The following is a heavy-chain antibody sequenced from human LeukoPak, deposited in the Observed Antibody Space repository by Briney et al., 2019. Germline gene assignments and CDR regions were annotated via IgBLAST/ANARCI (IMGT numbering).Heavy chain of an antibody. D-gene: IGHD3-10*01. Sequence: PGGSLRLSCAASGFTFSSYAMHWVRQAPGKGLEWVAVISYDGSNKYYADSVKGRFTISRDNSKNTLYLQVNSLRAEDTAVYYCARGRSGSGYYFDYWGQGTLVTVSS. CDR1: GFTFSSYA. V-gene: IGHV3-30*04. CDR2: ISYDGSNK. CDR3: ARGRSGSGYYFDY. J-gene: IGHJ4*02.